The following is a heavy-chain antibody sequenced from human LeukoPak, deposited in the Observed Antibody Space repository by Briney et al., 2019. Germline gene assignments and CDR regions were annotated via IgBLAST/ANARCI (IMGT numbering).Heavy chain of an antibody. D-gene: IGHD3-10*01. J-gene: IGHJ4*02. CDR1: GGSFSGYY. CDR3: ASSYYYGSGSYPTR. Sequence: SETLSLTCAVYGGSFSGYYWSWIRQPPGKGLEWNGEINHSGSTNYNPSLKSRVTVSVDTSKNQFSLKLSSVTAADTAVYYCASSYYYGSGSYPTRWGQGTLVTVSS. CDR2: INHSGST. V-gene: IGHV4-34*01.